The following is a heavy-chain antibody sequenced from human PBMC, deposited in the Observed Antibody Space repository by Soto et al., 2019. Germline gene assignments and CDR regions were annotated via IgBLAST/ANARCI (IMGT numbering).Heavy chain of an antibody. Sequence: EVQVVESGGGLVKPGGSLRLSCTFTFSMYSMNWVRQAPGKGLEWVASISSGSAYIKYAESVKGRFTISRDNAENSLHLQMNSLRAEDTAIYHCARDQGGSYDSWFDPWGQGTLVTVSS. CDR3: ARDQGGSYDSWFDP. CDR1: FTFSMYS. CDR2: ISSGSAYI. D-gene: IGHD1-26*01. V-gene: IGHV3-21*06. J-gene: IGHJ5*02.